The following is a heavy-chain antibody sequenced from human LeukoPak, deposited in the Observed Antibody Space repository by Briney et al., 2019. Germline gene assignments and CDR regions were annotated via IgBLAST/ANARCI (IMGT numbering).Heavy chain of an antibody. Sequence: GGSLRLSCAASGFTFSSYAMHWVRQAPGKGLEWVAVISYDGSNKYYADSVKGRFTISRDNSKNTLYLQTNSLRAEDTAVYYCARDPGYGSGSSYFDYWGQGTLVTVSS. CDR1: GFTFSSYA. J-gene: IGHJ4*02. D-gene: IGHD3-10*01. V-gene: IGHV3-30-3*01. CDR2: ISYDGSNK. CDR3: ARDPGYGSGSSYFDY.